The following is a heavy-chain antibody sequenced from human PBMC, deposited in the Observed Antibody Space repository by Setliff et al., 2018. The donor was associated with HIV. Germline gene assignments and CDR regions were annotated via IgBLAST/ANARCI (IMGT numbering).Heavy chain of an antibody. Sequence: SETLSLTCTVSGGSISSSSYYWGWIRQPPGKGLEWIGNIFYSGSTYYNPSLKSRVTVSLDMSKNQFSLRLSSVTAADTAVYYCAALTTGYYFDYWGQGILVTVSS. CDR3: AALTTGYYFDY. V-gene: IGHV4-39*07. D-gene: IGHD4-17*01. CDR1: GGSISSSSYY. CDR2: IFYSGST. J-gene: IGHJ4*02.